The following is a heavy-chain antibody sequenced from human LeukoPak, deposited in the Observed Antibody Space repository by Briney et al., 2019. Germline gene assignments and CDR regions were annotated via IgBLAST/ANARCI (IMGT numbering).Heavy chain of an antibody. D-gene: IGHD1-26*01. J-gene: IGHJ6*02. CDR1: GFTFSRYA. CDR2: FGNSA. Sequence: GGSLRLSCAASGFTFSRYAMSWVRQAPGKGLEWVSTFGNSAHYADSVKGRFTISRDNSKNTLYLQMNSLRADDTAVYYCANHGVYSGSYSMGVWGQGTTVIVSS. V-gene: IGHV3-23*01. CDR3: ANHGVYSGSYSMGV.